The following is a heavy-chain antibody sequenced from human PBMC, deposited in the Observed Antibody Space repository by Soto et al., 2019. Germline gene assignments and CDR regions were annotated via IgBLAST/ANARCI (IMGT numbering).Heavy chain of an antibody. J-gene: IGHJ5*02. D-gene: IGHD6-6*01. V-gene: IGHV1-2*02. CDR2: INPNSGAT. CDR3: AKDLTRQLAYWLDP. CDR1: GYTFTGYF. Sequence: ASVKVSCKASGYTFTGYFIHWVRQAPGQGLEWMGWINPNSGATKYAQKFQGRVTLTRDTSISTAYMTLSSLRSDDTAIYYCAKDLTRQLAYWLDPWGQGTQVTVSS.